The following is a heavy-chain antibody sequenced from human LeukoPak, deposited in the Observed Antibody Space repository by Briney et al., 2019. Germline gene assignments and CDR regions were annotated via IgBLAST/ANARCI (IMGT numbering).Heavy chain of an antibody. D-gene: IGHD3-10*01. CDR3: TGHGYGSGSYSSV. CDR2: ITSKAHSYAT. CDR1: GFTFSGSP. Sequence: GGSLRLSCAASGFTFSGSPMHWVRQTSGKGLEWVGRITSKAHSYATAYAASVKGRFTISRDDSKNTAYLQMNSLKTEDTAVYYCTGHGYGSGSYSSVWGQGTLVTVSA. V-gene: IGHV3-73*01. J-gene: IGHJ4*02.